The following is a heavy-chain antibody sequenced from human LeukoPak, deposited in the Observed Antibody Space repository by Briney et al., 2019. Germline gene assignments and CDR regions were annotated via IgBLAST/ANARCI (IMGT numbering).Heavy chain of an antibody. V-gene: IGHV4-31*03. D-gene: IGHD3-22*01. CDR3: ARCGGYTNYFDY. Sequence: SETLSLTCTVSGGSISSGGYYWSWIRQHPGKGLEWIGYIYYSGSTYYNPSLKSRVTILVDTSKNQFSLKLSSVTAADTAVYYCARCGGYTNYFDYWGQGTLVTVSS. CDR2: IYYSGST. J-gene: IGHJ4*02. CDR1: GGSISSGGYY.